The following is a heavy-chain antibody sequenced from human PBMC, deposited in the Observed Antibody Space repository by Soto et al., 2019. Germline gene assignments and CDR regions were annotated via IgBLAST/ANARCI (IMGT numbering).Heavy chain of an antibody. V-gene: IGHV1-18*01. CDR3: VKERDSNSWPSRDV. D-gene: IGHD3-22*01. CDR1: GYTFTRYG. J-gene: IGHJ6*02. Sequence: ASVKVSCKTSGYTFTRYGISWVRQAPGQGLEWMGWISPKSGNIKYAQKFQGRVIMTTDTSTSTAYMEVRSLRSDDTAVYYCVKERDSNSWPSRDVWGPGTTVTVSS. CDR2: ISPKSGNI.